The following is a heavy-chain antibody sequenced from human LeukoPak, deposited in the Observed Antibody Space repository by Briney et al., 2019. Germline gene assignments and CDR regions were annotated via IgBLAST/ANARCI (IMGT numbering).Heavy chain of an antibody. V-gene: IGHV3-23*01. CDR1: GSTFSSYA. CDR2: ISGSGGST. Sequence: GGSLRLSCAASGSTFSSYAMSWVRQAPGKGLEWVSGISGSGGSTYYADSVKGRFTISRDNSKNTLYLQMNSLRAEDTAVYYCAKVFAGYSSGWDDYWGQGTLVTVSS. D-gene: IGHD6-19*01. J-gene: IGHJ4*02. CDR3: AKVFAGYSSGWDDY.